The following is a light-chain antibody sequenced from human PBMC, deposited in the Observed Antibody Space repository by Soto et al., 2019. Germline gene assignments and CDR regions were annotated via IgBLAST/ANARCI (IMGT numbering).Light chain of an antibody. CDR3: QQLSTYPLT. CDR1: QTISKY. J-gene: IGKJ4*01. Sequence: EIQLAQSLSSLSAYLGDRVTMNCLASQTISKYLHWYQQKPGKAPKLLISAASTLQSGVPSRFSGSGSGTDFTLTITSLQPEDFATYYCQQLSTYPLTSGGGVKVDI. CDR2: AAS. V-gene: IGKV1-39*01.